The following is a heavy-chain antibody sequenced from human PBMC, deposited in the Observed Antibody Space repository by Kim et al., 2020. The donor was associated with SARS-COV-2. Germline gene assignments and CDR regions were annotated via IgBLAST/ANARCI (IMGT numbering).Heavy chain of an antibody. J-gene: IGHJ6*02. CDR2: IYYSGST. V-gene: IGHV4-59*01. Sequence: SETLSLTCTVSGGSISSYYWSWIRQPPGKGLEWIGYIYYSGSTNYNPSLKSRVTISVDTSKNQFSLKLSSVTAADTAVYYCARQRSEWDGMDVWGQGTTVTVSS. D-gene: IGHD3-3*01. CDR1: GGSISSYY. CDR3: ARQRSEWDGMDV.